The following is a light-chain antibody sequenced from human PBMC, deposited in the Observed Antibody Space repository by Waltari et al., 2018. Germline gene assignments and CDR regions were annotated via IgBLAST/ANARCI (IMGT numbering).Light chain of an antibody. CDR2: DAS. J-gene: IGKJ4*01. V-gene: IGKV3-11*01. Sequence: EIVLTPSPDILSFSPGERATLPGRASQSVGTYLAWYQQRPRQSPRLLIYDASSSATGIPARFSGSGSETDSTLTISSLQPEDFAVYYCQQRRNCPLTFGGGTRVQI. CDR3: QQRRNCPLT. CDR1: QSVGTY.